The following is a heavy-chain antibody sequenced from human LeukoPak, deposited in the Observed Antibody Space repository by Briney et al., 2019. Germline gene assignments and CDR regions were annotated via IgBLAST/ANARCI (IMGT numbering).Heavy chain of an antibody. J-gene: IGHJ4*02. CDR3: ARSDIVVVVAATQGAFDY. Sequence: SETLSLTCAVYGGSFSGYYWSWIRQPPGKGLEWIGEINHSGSTNYNPSLKSRVTISVDTSKNQFSLKLSSVTAADTAVYYCARSDIVVVVAATQGAFDYWGQGTLVTVSS. D-gene: IGHD2-15*01. V-gene: IGHV4-34*01. CDR2: INHSGST. CDR1: GGSFSGYY.